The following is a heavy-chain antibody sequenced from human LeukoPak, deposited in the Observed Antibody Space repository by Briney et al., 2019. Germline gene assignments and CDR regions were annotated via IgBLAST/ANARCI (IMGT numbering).Heavy chain of an antibody. J-gene: IGHJ4*02. Sequence: PSETLSLTCAVSGYSISNGYSWGWIRQPPGKGLEWIGSIYPSGSTYYNPSLKSRVTISIDTSNNHFSLKLSSVTAADTAVYYCARDFWKYSSGWSVDYWGQGILVTVSS. D-gene: IGHD6-19*01. CDR1: GYSISNGYS. V-gene: IGHV4-38-2*02. CDR2: IYPSGST. CDR3: ARDFWKYSSGWSVDY.